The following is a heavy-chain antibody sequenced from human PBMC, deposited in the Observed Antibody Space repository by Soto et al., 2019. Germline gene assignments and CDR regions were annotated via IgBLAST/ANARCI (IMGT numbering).Heavy chain of an antibody. CDR1: GYTFSNYG. V-gene: IGHV1-18*01. CDR3: ARGDSPVHFDH. D-gene: IGHD4-4*01. Sequence: QVHLVQSGLEVKKPGASVKVSCKTSGYTFSNYGIAWVRQASGQGLEWMGWINGYNANTNYAQKFQGRVTMTIDTSATTAYLELRSLRSDDTAVFYCARGDSPVHFDHWGQGTLVTVST. J-gene: IGHJ4*02. CDR2: INGYNANT.